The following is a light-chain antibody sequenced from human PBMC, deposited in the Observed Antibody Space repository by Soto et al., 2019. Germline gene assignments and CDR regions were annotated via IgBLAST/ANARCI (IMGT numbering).Light chain of an antibody. CDR2: GAS. V-gene: IGKV3-20*01. J-gene: IGKJ1*01. CDR3: QQYGSSPRT. CDR1: QSIRSS. Sequence: TQSPATLSVSQGERATLSCRASQSIRSSLAWYQQKPGQAPRLLMYGASSRATGIPDRFSGSGSGTDFTLTISRLEPEDFVVYYCQQYGSSPRTFGQGTKVDIK.